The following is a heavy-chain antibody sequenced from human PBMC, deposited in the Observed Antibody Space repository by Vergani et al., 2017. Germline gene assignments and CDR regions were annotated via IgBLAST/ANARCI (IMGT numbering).Heavy chain of an antibody. CDR3: ARVYYDFWSGYYSGPPSDYYYYYMDV. CDR1: GGSISSYY. J-gene: IGHJ6*03. V-gene: IGHV4-59*01. Sequence: QVQLQESGPGLVKPSETLSLTCTVSGGSISSYYWSWIRQPPGKGLEWIGYIYYSGSTNYNPSLKSRVTISVDTAKNQFSLKLCSVTAADTAVYYCARVYYDFWSGYYSGPPSDYYYYYMDVWGKGTTVTVSS. CDR2: IYYSGST. D-gene: IGHD3-3*01.